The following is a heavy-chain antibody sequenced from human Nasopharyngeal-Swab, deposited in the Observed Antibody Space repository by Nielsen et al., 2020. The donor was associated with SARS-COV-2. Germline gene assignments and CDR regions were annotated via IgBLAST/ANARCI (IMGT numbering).Heavy chain of an antibody. D-gene: IGHD2-21*01. CDR1: GFTFSGYT. CDR2: ISGSGEST. Sequence: GESLKISCVASGFTFSGYTMSWVRQAPGKGLEWVSGISGSGESTHYADSVKGRFTISRDNSKNTLYLQMNSLRAEDTAVYYCVKGPPAVIHYFDYWGQGTLVTVSS. J-gene: IGHJ4*02. V-gene: IGHV3-23*01. CDR3: VKGPPAVIHYFDY.